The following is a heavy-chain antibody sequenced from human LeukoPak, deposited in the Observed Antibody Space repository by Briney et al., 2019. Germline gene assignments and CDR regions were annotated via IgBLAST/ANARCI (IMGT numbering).Heavy chain of an antibody. CDR1: GGTFSKYT. Sequence: SVKVSCKASGGTFSKYTISWVRQRPGQGLEWMGGITPLFGTANYAQKFQGRVTITADESASTAYMELSSLRSEDTAVYYCARGLAARYQYYYYYGMDVWGQGTTVTVSS. CDR2: ITPLFGTA. V-gene: IGHV1-69*13. J-gene: IGHJ6*02. CDR3: ARGLAARYQYYYYYGMDV. D-gene: IGHD6-6*01.